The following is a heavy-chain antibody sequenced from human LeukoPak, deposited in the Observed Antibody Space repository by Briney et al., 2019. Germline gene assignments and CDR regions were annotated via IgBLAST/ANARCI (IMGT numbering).Heavy chain of an antibody. D-gene: IGHD1-7*01. CDR3: TRTWPGNTCFNF. J-gene: IGHJ4*02. CDR2: IKSISYGGAI. V-gene: IGHV3-15*01. CDR1: GFNFNDAW. Sequence: GGSLRLSCATSGFNFNDAWMNWVRQAPGKGLEWLGRIKSISYGGAIDYAAPVKGRFTISRDDSKNTLYLQMDSLETEDAAIYYCTRTWPGNTCFNFWGQGTLVTVSS.